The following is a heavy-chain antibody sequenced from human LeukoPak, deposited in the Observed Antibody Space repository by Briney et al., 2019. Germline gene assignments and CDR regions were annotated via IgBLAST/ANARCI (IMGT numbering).Heavy chain of an antibody. D-gene: IGHD4-11*01. Sequence: SETLSLTCTVSGGSISSSSYYWGWIRQPPGKGLEWIGSIYYSGSTYSNPSLQSRVTISVDTSKNQFSLKLNSVTAADTAVYYCARAPYSTDFDYWGQGTLVTVSS. V-gene: IGHV4-39*07. CDR2: IYYSGST. J-gene: IGHJ4*02. CDR3: ARAPYSTDFDY. CDR1: GGSISSSSYY.